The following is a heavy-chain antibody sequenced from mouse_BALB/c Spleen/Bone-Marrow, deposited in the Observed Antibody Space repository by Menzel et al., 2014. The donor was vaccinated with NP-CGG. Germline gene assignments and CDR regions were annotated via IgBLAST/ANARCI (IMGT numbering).Heavy chain of an antibody. V-gene: IGHV2-6-7*01. J-gene: IGHJ4*01. Sequence: QVQLKESGPGLVSPSQSLSITCTVSGLSLTGYGVSWVRQPPGKGLEWLGMIWGDGSTDYNSALKSRLSISKDNSKSQVFLQMNSLQPDDTARYYCARDSFLITRALDYWGQGTSVTVSS. CDR1: GLSLTGYG. CDR3: ARDSFLITRALDY. D-gene: IGHD2-4*01. CDR2: IWGDGST.